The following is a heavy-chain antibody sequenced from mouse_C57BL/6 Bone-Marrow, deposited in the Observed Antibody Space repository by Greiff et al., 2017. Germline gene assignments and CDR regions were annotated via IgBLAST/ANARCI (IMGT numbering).Heavy chain of an antibody. D-gene: IGHD1-1*01. V-gene: IGHV1-7*01. CDR2: INPSSGYT. CDR3: ARDYYGSAFAY. Sequence: QVQLKESGAELAKPGASVKLSCKASGYTFTSYWMHWVKQRPGQGLEWIGYINPSSGYTKYNQKFKDKATLTADKSSSTAYMQLSCLTYEDSAVYYCARDYYGSAFAYWGQGTLVTVSA. J-gene: IGHJ3*01. CDR1: GYTFTSYW.